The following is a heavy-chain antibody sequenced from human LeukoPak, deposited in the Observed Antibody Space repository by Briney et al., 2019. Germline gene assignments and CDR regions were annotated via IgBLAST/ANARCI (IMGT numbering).Heavy chain of an antibody. CDR1: GVSINSYY. D-gene: IGHD3-10*01. CDR2: IYTSGTT. V-gene: IGHV4-4*07. J-gene: IGHJ5*02. Sequence: SETLSLTCTVSGVSINSYYCNWMRQPAGKGLEWIGRIYTSGTTTYNPSLKSRVTMSVDTSKNQFSLKLSSVTAADTAVYYCARDSGTTGEVKFDPWGQGTLVTVSS. CDR3: ARDSGTTGEVKFDP.